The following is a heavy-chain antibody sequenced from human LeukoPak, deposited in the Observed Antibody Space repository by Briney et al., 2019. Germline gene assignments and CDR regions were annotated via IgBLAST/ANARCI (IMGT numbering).Heavy chain of an antibody. CDR1: GGSISSGSYY. D-gene: IGHD6-13*01. CDR2: IYTSGST. V-gene: IGHV4-61*02. CDR3: ARDYGGSSWYLGSRLYYYYYYMDV. J-gene: IGHJ6*03. Sequence: SETLSLTCTVSGGSISSGSYYWSWIRQPAGKGLEWIGRIYTSGSTNYNPSLKSRVTISVDTSKNQFSLKLSSVTAADTAVYYCARDYGGSSWYLGSRLYYYYYYMDVWGKGTTVTISS.